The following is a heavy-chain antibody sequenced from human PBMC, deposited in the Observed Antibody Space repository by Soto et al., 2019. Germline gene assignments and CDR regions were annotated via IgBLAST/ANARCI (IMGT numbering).Heavy chain of an antibody. CDR3: ARYIPGVRYYGLDV. D-gene: IGHD2-2*01. V-gene: IGHV3-23*01. Sequence: GGSLRLSCAASGFTFSSYAMKWVRQAPGKGLEWVSLISDSGTLTYYADSVKGRFTISRDNSGNTLFLQMYSLRAEDTAVYYCARYIPGVRYYGLDVWGQGTTVTVSS. CDR2: ISDSGTLT. CDR1: GFTFSSYA. J-gene: IGHJ6*02.